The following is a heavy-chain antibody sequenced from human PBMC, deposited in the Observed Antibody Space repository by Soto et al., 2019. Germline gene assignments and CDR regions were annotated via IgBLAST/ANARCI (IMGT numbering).Heavy chain of an antibody. J-gene: IGHJ5*02. CDR2: IYYSGST. CDR1: GGSISSRGYY. V-gene: IGHV4-39*01. CDR3: ATSNWFDP. Sequence: QLQLQESGPGLVKPSETLSLTCTVSGGSISSRGYYWGWIRQPPGKGLEWIGTIYYSGSTYYNPSLKSRATISVDTSEYQFSRKLSSVTAADTAVYYCATSNWFDPWGQGTLVTVSS.